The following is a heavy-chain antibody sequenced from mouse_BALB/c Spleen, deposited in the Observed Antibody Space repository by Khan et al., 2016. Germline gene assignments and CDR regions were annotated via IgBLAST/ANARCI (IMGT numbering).Heavy chain of an antibody. D-gene: IGHD1-1*01. Sequence: QVQLQQSGAGLVKPGASVKLSCKASGYTFTEYIIHWVKQRSGQGLEWIGWFYPGRGSIKYNEKFKDKATLTADKSSSTVYMELSRLTSEDSAVYFGARHGSKENAMDYWGQGTSVTVSS. CDR1: GYTFTEYI. J-gene: IGHJ4*01. V-gene: IGHV1-62-2*01. CDR3: ARHGSKENAMDY. CDR2: FYPGRGSI.